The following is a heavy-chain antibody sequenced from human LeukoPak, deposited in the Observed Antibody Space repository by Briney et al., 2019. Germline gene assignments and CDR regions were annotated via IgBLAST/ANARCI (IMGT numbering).Heavy chain of an antibody. J-gene: IGHJ5*02. D-gene: IGHD1-26*01. V-gene: IGHV3-11*01. Sequence: GGSLRLSCAASGFTFSDYYMSWIRQAPGKGLEWVSYISSSGSTIYYADSVKGRFTISRDNAKNSLYLQMNSLRAEDTAAYYCARRGGSYYYNWFDPWGQGTLVTVSS. CDR3: ARRGGSYYYNWFDP. CDR1: GFTFSDYY. CDR2: ISSSGSTI.